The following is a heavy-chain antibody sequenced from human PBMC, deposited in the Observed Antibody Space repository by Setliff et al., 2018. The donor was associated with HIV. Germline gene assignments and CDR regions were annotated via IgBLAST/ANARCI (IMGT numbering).Heavy chain of an antibody. CDR2: IYYSGST. CDR3: ARESLNLGELSSNPDASDI. V-gene: IGHV4-59*12. J-gene: IGHJ3*02. CDR1: SGSISVYY. Sequence: SETLSLTCSVPSGSISVYYWSWVRQPPGRGLEWIGSIYYSGSTNYNPSLKSRVTISVDTSKNQFSLKLSSVTAADTAVYYCARESLNLGELSSNPDASDIWGQGTMVTVSS. D-gene: IGHD3-16*02.